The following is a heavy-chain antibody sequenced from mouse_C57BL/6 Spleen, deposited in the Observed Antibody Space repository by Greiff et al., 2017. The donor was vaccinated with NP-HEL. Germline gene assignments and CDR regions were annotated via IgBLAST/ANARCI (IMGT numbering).Heavy chain of an antibody. J-gene: IGHJ2*01. D-gene: IGHD1-1*01. Sequence: EVQGVESGGGLVKPGGSLKLSCAASGFTFSSYAMSWVRQTPEQRLEWVATISDGGSYTYYPDNVKGRFTISRDNAKNNLYLQMSHLTSEDTAMSYCARDYYGSKGFDYWGQGTTLTVSS. V-gene: IGHV5-4*01. CDR2: ISDGGSYT. CDR3: ARDYYGSKGFDY. CDR1: GFTFSSYA.